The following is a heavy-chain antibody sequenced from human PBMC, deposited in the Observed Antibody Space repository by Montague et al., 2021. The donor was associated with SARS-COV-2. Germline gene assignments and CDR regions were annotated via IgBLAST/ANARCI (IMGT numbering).Heavy chain of an antibody. CDR2: DYTSEST. Sequence: TLSLTCTVSGGSVATGEYCWYWIRPPAGKRLELIGRDYTSESTNNTSPLNSRLTISLDTSKNRISLHLSSVTATDTAVYYCARSSGGSYPGLFDSWGQGTLVAVSS. J-gene: IGHJ4*02. CDR1: GGSVATGEYC. D-gene: IGHD1-26*01. V-gene: IGHV4-61*02. CDR3: ARSSGGSYPGLFDS.